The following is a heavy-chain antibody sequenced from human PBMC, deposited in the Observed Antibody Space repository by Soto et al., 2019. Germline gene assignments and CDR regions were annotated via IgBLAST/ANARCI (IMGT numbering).Heavy chain of an antibody. CDR3: ARGDYNYDGDFDL. V-gene: IGHV4-59*01. D-gene: IGHD4-17*01. CDR1: GGSISSYY. J-gene: IGHJ2*01. CDR2: IYYSGST. Sequence: QVQLQESGPGLVKPSETLSLTCTVSGGSISSYYWSWIRQPPGKGLEWIGYIYYSGSTNYNPSLKSRVTISVDTSKNQFSLKLSSVTAADTAVYYCARGDYNYDGDFDLWGRGTLVTVAS.